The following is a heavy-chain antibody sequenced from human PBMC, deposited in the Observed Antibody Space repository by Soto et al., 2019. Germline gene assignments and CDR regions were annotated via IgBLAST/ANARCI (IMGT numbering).Heavy chain of an antibody. Sequence: GGSLRLSCAASGLTFDDYAMHWVRQAPGKGLEWVSGISLNSGSIGYADSVKGRFTISRDNAKNSLYLQMNSLRAEDTALYYCAKDTSITGTTSFDYWGQRTLGTVSS. J-gene: IGHJ4*02. D-gene: IGHD1-7*01. CDR1: GLTFDDYA. CDR3: AKDTSITGTTSFDY. CDR2: ISLNSGSI. V-gene: IGHV3-9*01.